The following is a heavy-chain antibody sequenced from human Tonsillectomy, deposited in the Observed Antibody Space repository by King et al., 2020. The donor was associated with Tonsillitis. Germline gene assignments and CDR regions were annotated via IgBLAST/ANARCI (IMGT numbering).Heavy chain of an antibody. V-gene: IGHV4-59*01. D-gene: IGHD2-21*02. CDR3: ARAYCGGDCYSYYFDY. CDR2: IYYIGST. Sequence: QLQESGPGLVKPSETLSLTCTVSGGSISSYYWSLLRQPPGKGLDWCGCIYYIGSTNYYPSLKFRFTRSVVTSKHQFSLKLRPVTAAYTAVYYCARAYCGGDCYSYYFDYWGQGTLVTVSS. J-gene: IGHJ4*02. CDR1: GGSISSYY.